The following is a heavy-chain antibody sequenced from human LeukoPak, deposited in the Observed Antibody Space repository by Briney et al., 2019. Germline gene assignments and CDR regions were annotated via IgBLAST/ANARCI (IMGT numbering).Heavy chain of an antibody. V-gene: IGHV4-59*01. J-gene: IGHJ3*02. CDR1: GGSISSYY. Sequence: SETLSLTCTVSGGSISSYYWSWIRQPPGKGLEWIGYIYYSGSTNYNPSLKSRVTISVDTSKNQFSLKLSSVAAADTAVYYCARDVDDAFDIWGQGTMVTVSS. D-gene: IGHD2-21*01. CDR3: ARDVDDAFDI. CDR2: IYYSGST.